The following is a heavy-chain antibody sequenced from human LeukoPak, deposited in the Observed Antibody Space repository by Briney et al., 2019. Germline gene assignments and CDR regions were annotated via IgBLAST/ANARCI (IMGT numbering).Heavy chain of an antibody. Sequence: GGSLRLSCAASGFTFSGYSMNWVRQAPGRGLEWVSYIVTSGNTIYYADSVKGRFTISRDNAKNSLYLQMNSLRDEDTALYYCAKDILSVVQHWGQGTLVTVSS. D-gene: IGHD3-16*01. V-gene: IGHV3-48*02. CDR2: IVTSGNTI. CDR1: GFTFSGYS. J-gene: IGHJ1*01. CDR3: AKDILSVVQH.